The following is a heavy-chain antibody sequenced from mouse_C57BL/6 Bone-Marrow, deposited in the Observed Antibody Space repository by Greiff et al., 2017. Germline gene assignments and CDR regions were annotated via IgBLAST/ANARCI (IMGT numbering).Heavy chain of an antibody. CDR3: ARVGDDRAYAMDY. Sequence: DVKLVESGGGLVKPGGSLKLSCAASGFTFSSYAMSWVRQTPEKRLEWVASISSGGSTYYPDSVKGRFTISRDKARNIRYLQMSSLRSEDTAMYYCARVGDDRAYAMDYWGQGPSVTVSS. CDR2: ISSGGST. CDR1: GFTFSSYA. J-gene: IGHJ4*01. D-gene: IGHD2-2*01. V-gene: IGHV5-6-5*01.